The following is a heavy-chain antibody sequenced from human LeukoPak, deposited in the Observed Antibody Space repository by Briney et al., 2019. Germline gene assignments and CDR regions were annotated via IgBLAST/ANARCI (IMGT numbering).Heavy chain of an antibody. J-gene: IGHJ6*02. V-gene: IGHV3-74*01. Sequence: GGSLRLSCAASGFTFSSYWMHWVRQAPGEGLVWVSRINSDGSSTSYADSVKGRFTISRDNAKNTLYLQMNSLRAEDTAVYYCARDYDFWSGPPYYYYGMDVWGQGTTVTVSS. CDR2: INSDGSST. D-gene: IGHD3-3*01. CDR1: GFTFSSYW. CDR3: ARDYDFWSGPPYYYYGMDV.